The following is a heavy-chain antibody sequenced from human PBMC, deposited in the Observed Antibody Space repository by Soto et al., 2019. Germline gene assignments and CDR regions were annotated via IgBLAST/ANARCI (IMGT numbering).Heavy chain of an antibody. D-gene: IGHD3-22*01. Sequence: ASVKFSCKASGYTFTSYGISWVRHAPGQGLEWMGWISAYNGNTNYAQKLQGRVTMTTDTSTSTAYMELRSLRSDDTAVYYCARDWYYYDSSGYAVWGYFDYWGQGTLVTVSS. J-gene: IGHJ4*02. CDR2: ISAYNGNT. CDR1: GYTFTSYG. CDR3: ARDWYYYDSSGYAVWGYFDY. V-gene: IGHV1-18*01.